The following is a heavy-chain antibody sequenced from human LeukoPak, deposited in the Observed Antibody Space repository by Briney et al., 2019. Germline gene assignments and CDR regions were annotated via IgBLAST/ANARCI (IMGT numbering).Heavy chain of an antibody. D-gene: IGHD2-2*02. V-gene: IGHV4-4*07. Sequence: SETLSLTCTVSGGSISSYYWSWIRQPAGKGLEWIGRIYTSGSTNYNPSLKSRVTMSVDTSKNQFSLKLSSVTAADTAVYYCARDPTSTRYCSSTSCYTDDYWGQGTLVTVSS. CDR1: GGSISSYY. J-gene: IGHJ4*02. CDR3: ARDPTSTRYCSSTSCYTDDY. CDR2: IYTSGST.